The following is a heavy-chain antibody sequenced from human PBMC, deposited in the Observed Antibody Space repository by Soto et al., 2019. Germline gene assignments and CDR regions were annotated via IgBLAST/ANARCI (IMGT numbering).Heavy chain of an antibody. D-gene: IGHD6-6*01. CDR2: ISYDGSNK. CDR3: AKLPPGGSSPVLFDI. CDR1: GFIFSNYG. V-gene: IGHV3-30*18. Sequence: QVQLVESGGGVVQSGRSLRLSCAASGFIFSNYGIHWVRQAPGKGLEWVAVISYDGSNKYYADSVKGRFTISRDNSKNTLYLQMNGLRGEDTAVYYCAKLPPGGSSPVLFDIWGKGKMVTVSS. J-gene: IGHJ3*02.